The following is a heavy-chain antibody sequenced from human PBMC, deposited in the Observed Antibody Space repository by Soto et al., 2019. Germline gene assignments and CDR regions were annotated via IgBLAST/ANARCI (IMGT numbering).Heavy chain of an antibody. V-gene: IGHV3-33*01. CDR3: AREYDRSGYPSYSVDY. D-gene: IGHD3-22*01. CDR2: IWYDGSNK. CDR1: GFTFSSYG. J-gene: IGHJ4*02. Sequence: QGQLVESGGGVVQPGRSLRLSCAASGFTFSSYGMHWVRQAPGTGLEWVAIIWYDGSNKYYADSVKGRFTISRENSKNPLYMHMNSLRAEETAVYYGAREYDRSGYPSYSVDYWGQGTLVTVSS.